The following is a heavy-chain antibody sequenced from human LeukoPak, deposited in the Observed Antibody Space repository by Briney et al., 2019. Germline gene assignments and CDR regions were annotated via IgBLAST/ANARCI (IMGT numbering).Heavy chain of an antibody. J-gene: IGHJ4*02. D-gene: IGHD1-26*01. V-gene: IGHV3-74*01. CDR2: ISGDGSIT. CDR3: ARDLSSGSYYLYYFDY. Sequence: GGSLRLSCAASGFTISGYWMHWVRQAPGKGLVWVSRISGDGSITAYADSVKGRFTISRDNAKNTLYLQMNSLRAEDTAVYYCARDLSSGSYYLYYFDYWGQGTRVTVSS. CDR1: GFTISGYW.